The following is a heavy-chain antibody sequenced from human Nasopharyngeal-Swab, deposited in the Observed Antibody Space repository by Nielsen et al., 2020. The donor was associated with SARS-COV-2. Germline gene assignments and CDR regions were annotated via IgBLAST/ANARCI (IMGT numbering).Heavy chain of an antibody. CDR3: ARDDYGDYGYFGH. V-gene: IGHV1-2*02. J-gene: IGHJ4*02. Sequence: WWRHAPGQGLEWMGWINPHSRGTKYAQKFQGRVTMTSDTSINTAYMELRRLRSDDTAVYYCARDDYGDYGYFGHWGQGTLVTVSS. CDR2: INPHSRGT. D-gene: IGHD4-17*01.